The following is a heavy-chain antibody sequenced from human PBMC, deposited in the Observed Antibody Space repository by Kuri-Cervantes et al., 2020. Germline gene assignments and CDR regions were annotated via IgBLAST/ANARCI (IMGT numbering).Heavy chain of an antibody. CDR2: IKLDGSAI. CDR1: GFTFSSYW. Sequence: GESLKISCAASGFTFSSYWMTWVRQAPGKGLEWVANIKLDGSAIFYVDSVKGRFTISRDNAKNSLYLQMNSLRAEDTAVYYCARGPGVGAAGDYWGQGTLVTVSS. J-gene: IGHJ4*02. V-gene: IGHV3-7*01. D-gene: IGHD6-13*01. CDR3: ARGPGVGAAGDY.